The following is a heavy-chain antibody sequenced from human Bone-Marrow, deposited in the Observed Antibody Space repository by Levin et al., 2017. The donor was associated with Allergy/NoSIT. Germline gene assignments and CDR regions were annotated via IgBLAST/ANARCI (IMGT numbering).Heavy chain of an antibody. CDR2: IDGSGGST. Sequence: PGGSLRLSCAASGFTFDTYALNWVRQAPGKGLEWVSIIDGSGGSTHYADSVKGRFTLSRDNSKNTVYLQMSSLRVEDTAVYYCAKSPGRNDFWSGSYPPATVVDYWGQGTLVTVS. V-gene: IGHV3-23*01. D-gene: IGHD3-3*01. J-gene: IGHJ4*02. CDR1: GFTFDTYA. CDR3: AKSPGRNDFWSGSYPPATVVDY.